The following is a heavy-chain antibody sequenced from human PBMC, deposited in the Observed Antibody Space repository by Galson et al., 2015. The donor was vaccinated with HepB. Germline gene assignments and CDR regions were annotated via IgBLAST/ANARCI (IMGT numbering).Heavy chain of an antibody. D-gene: IGHD2-8*02. CDR2: ISSGGSTI. CDR3: AREYCTGCDCYLGHYYGMDV. CDR1: GFAFSSFS. Sequence: SLRLSCAASGFAFSSFSMNWVRQAPGKGLEWISHISSGGSTIYYADSAKGRFTISRDKAKRSLFLQMNSLRDDDTAVYYCAREYCTGCDCYLGHYYGMDVWGQGTTVTVSS. J-gene: IGHJ6*02. V-gene: IGHV3-48*02.